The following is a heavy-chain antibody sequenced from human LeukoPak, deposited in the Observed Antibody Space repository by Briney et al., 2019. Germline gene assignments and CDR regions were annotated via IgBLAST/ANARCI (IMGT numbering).Heavy chain of an antibody. CDR3: AKDSYYDSSGYCDY. V-gene: IGHV3-23*01. J-gene: IGHJ4*02. D-gene: IGHD3-22*01. CDR2: ISGSGGST. CDR1: GFTFSSYA. Sequence: GGSLRLSCAASGFTFSSYAMSWVRQAPGKGLEWVSAISGSGGSTYYADSVKGRFTISRDNSKNTLYLQMNSLRAEDTAVYYCAKDSYYDSSGYCDYWGQGALVTVSS.